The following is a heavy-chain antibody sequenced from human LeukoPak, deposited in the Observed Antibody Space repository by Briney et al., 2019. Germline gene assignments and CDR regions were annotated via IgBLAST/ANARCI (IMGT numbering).Heavy chain of an antibody. CDR1: GFTFTSFA. CDR3: ARIAVAGTLDY. D-gene: IGHD6-19*01. CDR2: ISRSGVAT. J-gene: IGHJ4*02. V-gene: IGHV3-21*01. Sequence: GGSLRLSCAASGFTFTSFAMSWVRQAPGKGLEWVSTISRSGVATYYANSVKGRFTISRDNAKNSLYLQMNSLRAEDTAVYYCARIAVAGTLDYWGQGTLVTVSS.